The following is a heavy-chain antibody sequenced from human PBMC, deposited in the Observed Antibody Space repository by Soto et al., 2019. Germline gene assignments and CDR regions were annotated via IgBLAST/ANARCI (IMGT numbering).Heavy chain of an antibody. CDR2: ISAYNGNT. J-gene: IGHJ4*02. Sequence: SVEVSFRASCYTFTSYGISWGREAPGQGLEWMGWISAYNGNTNYAQKLQGRVTMTTDTSTSTAYMELRSLRSDDTAVYYCARERGGIARHFDYWGQGTLVTVSS. CDR1: CYTFTSYG. D-gene: IGHD3-16*01. V-gene: IGHV1-18*04. CDR3: ARERGGIARHFDY.